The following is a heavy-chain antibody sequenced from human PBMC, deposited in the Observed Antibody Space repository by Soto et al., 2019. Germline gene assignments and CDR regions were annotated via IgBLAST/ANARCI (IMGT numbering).Heavy chain of an antibody. CDR3: ARDLEEDIVVVPAAIQASYYYGMDV. CDR1: GYTFTSYG. Sequence: ASVKVSCKASGYTFTSYGISWVRQAPGQGLEWMGWISAYNGNTNYAQKLQGRVTMTTDTSTSTAYMELRSLRSDDTAVYYCARDLEEDIVVVPAAIQASYYYGMDVWGQGTTVTVSS. CDR2: ISAYNGNT. D-gene: IGHD2-2*02. J-gene: IGHJ6*02. V-gene: IGHV1-18*01.